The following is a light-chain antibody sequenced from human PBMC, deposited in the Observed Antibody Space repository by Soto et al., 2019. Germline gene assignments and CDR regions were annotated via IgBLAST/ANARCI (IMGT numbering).Light chain of an antibody. V-gene: IGLV1-40*01. J-gene: IGLJ1*01. CDR2: GST. Sequence: QSVLTQPPSVSGAPGQRVTISCTGGSSNIGAGYDVNWYQQFPGTVPRLLIYGSTNRPSWVPDRFSGSKSGTSAYLAITGLQAEDEAHYHCQSYDTSLSGARVFGTGTKLTVL. CDR1: SSNIGAGYD. CDR3: QSYDTSLSGARV.